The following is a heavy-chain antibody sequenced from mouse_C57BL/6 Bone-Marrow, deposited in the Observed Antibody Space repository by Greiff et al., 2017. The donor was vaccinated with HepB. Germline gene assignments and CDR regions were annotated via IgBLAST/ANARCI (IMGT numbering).Heavy chain of an antibody. CDR1: GFTFSSYG. Sequence: EVHLVESGGDLVKPGGSLKLSCAASGFTFSSYGMSWVRPTPDKRLEWVATISSGGSYTYSPDSVKGRFTISRDNAKNTLYLQMCSLKSEDTAMYYCARHDTRYFDVWGTGATVTVSS. J-gene: IGHJ1*03. CDR3: ARHDTRYFDV. CDR2: ISSGGSYT. D-gene: IGHD2-12*01. V-gene: IGHV5-6*01.